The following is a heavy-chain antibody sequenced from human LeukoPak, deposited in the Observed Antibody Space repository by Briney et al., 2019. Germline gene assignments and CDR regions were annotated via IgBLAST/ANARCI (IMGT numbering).Heavy chain of an antibody. J-gene: IGHJ3*02. Sequence: SETLSLTCTVSGGSISSSSYYWGWIRQPPGRGLEWIGSIYYSGSTYYNPSLKSRVTISVDTSKNQFSLKLSSVTAADTAVYYCARDRSLGRYDAFDIWGQGTMVTVSS. V-gene: IGHV4-39*02. CDR2: IYYSGST. CDR1: GGSISSSSYY. D-gene: IGHD3-9*01. CDR3: ARDRSLGRYDAFDI.